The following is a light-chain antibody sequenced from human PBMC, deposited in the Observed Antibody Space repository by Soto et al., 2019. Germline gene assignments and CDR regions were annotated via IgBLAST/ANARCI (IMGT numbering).Light chain of an antibody. CDR2: WAS. Sequence: DIVMTQSPDSLAVSLGERATINCKSSQSVLYSSNNKNYLAWYQQKPGQPPKMLIYWASTRESGVPDRFSGSGSGKDFTLAISSLQAEDVAVYYCQQYYSTPRTFGGGIKVEIK. CDR3: QQYYSTPRT. J-gene: IGKJ4*01. V-gene: IGKV4-1*01. CDR1: QSVLYSSNNKNY.